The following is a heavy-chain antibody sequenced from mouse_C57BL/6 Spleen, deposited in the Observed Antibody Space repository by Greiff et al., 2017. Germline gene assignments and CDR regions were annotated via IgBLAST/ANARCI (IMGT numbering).Heavy chain of an antibody. J-gene: IGHJ4*01. D-gene: IGHD2-1*01. CDR2: INPNNGGT. CDR1: GYTFTDYN. CDR3: ARGPSFYYGNSYAMDY. V-gene: IGHV1-22*01. Sequence: EVQLQQSGPELVKPGASVKMSCKASGYTFTDYNMHWVKQSHGKSLEWIGYINPNNGGTSYNQKFKGKATLTVNKSSSTAYMELRSLTSEDSAVYYCARGPSFYYGNSYAMDYWGQGTSVTVSS.